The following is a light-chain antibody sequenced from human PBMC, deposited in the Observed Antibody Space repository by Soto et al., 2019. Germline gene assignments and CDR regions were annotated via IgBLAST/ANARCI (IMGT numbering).Light chain of an antibody. J-gene: IGKJ5*01. Sequence: EIVLTQSRGTLSLSPGARAILSCRASQSVSSYLAWYQQKPGQAPRLLMYGASSRATGIPDRFSGSGSGTDFTLTISRLEPEDFAVYYCQQYDQWPLTFGQGTRLEIK. CDR2: GAS. CDR1: QSVSSY. CDR3: QQYDQWPLT. V-gene: IGKV3-20*01.